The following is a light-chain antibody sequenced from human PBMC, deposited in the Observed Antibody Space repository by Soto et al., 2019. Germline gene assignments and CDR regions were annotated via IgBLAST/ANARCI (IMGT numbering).Light chain of an antibody. CDR1: QDNNSN. J-gene: IGKJ1*01. CDR3: LQYHNLWA. CDR2: RAT. V-gene: IGKV3-15*01. Sequence: QSPATMSLSLRQSATFSCRTSQDNNSNTACHQQRPEQAPRLLIYRATTTAAGVPARFSGSGSGTEFTLTISLLQSEDFAVYSCLQYHNLWAFGQGTKVDIK.